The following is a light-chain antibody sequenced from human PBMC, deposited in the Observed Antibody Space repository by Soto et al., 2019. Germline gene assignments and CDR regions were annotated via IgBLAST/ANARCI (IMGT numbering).Light chain of an antibody. V-gene: IGKV3-15*01. CDR3: QQYNNWPPGNT. CDR1: QSVSSN. Sequence: EIVMTQSPATLSVSPGERATLSCRASQSVSSNLAWYQQKPGQAPRLLIYGASTRATGIPARFSGSGSGTEFTLTISSLQSEDFAVYYCQQYNNWPPGNTFGQGTRLESK. J-gene: IGKJ5*01. CDR2: GAS.